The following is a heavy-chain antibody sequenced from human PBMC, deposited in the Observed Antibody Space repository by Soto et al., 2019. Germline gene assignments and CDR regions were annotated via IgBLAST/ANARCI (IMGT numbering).Heavy chain of an antibody. CDR1: GFICSSYD. V-gene: IGHV3-23*01. CDR2: ILVSDSP. D-gene: IGHD1-1*01. Sequence: EVQMLESGGGLVQPGGSLRLSCAASGFICSSYDMSWVRQAPGKGLEWVSTILVSDSPHYEDSVRGRFTISRDRSKNTVYLQMNSLTAGDTAMYYCAKATATTGGAFDICGQGTMVTVSS. J-gene: IGHJ3*02. CDR3: AKATATTGGAFDI.